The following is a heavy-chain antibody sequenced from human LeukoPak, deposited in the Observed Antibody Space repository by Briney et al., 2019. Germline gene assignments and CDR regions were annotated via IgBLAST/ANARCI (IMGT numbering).Heavy chain of an antibody. CDR1: GFTFSSYG. V-gene: IGHV3-30*18. CDR3: AKDPYGDYASFDY. J-gene: IGHJ4*02. Sequence: GGSLRLSCAASGFTFSSYGMHWVRQAPGKGLVWVAVISYDGSNKYYADSVKGRFTISRDNSKNTLYLQMNSLRAEDTAVYYCAKDPYGDYASFDYWGQGTLVTVSS. D-gene: IGHD4-17*01. CDR2: ISYDGSNK.